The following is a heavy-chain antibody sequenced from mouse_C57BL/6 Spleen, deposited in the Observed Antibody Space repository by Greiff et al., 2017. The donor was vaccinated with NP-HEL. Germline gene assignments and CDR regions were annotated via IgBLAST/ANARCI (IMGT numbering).Heavy chain of an antibody. Sequence: VKLMESGPELVKPGASVKISCKASGYSFTSYYIHWVKQRPGPGLEWIGRIYPGSGNTKYNEKFKGKATLTADTSSSTAYMQLNSLTSEDSAVYYGARRMVTTGGYYAMDYWGQGTSVTVSS. CDR2: IYPGSGNT. V-gene: IGHV1-66*01. D-gene: IGHD2-2*01. CDR3: ARRMVTTGGYYAMDY. J-gene: IGHJ4*01. CDR1: GYSFTSYY.